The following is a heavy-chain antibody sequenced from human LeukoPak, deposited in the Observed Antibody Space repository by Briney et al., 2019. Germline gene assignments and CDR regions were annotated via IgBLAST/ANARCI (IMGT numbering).Heavy chain of an antibody. CDR3: AYGDYNYYYYYMDV. CDR2: IYVTGST. J-gene: IGHJ6*03. Sequence: SETLSLTCTVSGASISSYYWSWIRQPAGKALEWIGRIYVTGSTTYNPSLKSRVTISVDTSKNQFSLKLSSVTAADTAVYYCAYGDYNYYYYYMDVWGKGTTVTISS. D-gene: IGHD4-17*01. CDR1: GASISSYY. V-gene: IGHV4-4*07.